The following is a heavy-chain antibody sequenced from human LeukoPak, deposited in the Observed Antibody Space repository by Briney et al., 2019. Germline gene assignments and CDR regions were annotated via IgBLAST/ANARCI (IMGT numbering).Heavy chain of an antibody. D-gene: IGHD6-19*01. Sequence: PGGSLRLSCAASGFTFSSYAMSWVRQAPGKGLEWVSAISGSGGSTYYADSVKGRFTISRDNSKNTLYLQMNSLRAEDTAVYYCAKGQFNGYSSGWYGGDYWGRGTLVTVSS. CDR1: GFTFSSYA. CDR3: AKGQFNGYSSGWYGGDY. V-gene: IGHV3-23*01. J-gene: IGHJ4*02. CDR2: ISGSGGST.